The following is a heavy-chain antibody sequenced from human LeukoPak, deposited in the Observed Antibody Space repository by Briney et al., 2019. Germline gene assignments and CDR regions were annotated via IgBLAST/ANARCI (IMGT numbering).Heavy chain of an antibody. CDR2: LNGDTT. D-gene: IGHD1-26*01. Sequence: GGSLRLSCAASGFTFSDYYMSWIRQAPGKGLEWVSALNGDTTYYAESVKGRFTVSRDNSKNTLYLQMNSLTAEDTAVYYCAREASGYSFADYWGQGTLVTVSS. CDR3: AREASGYSFADY. CDR1: GFTFSDYY. V-gene: IGHV3-53*01. J-gene: IGHJ4*02.